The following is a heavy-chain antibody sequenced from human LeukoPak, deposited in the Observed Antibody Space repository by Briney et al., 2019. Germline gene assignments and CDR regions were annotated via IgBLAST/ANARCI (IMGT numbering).Heavy chain of an antibody. J-gene: IGHJ4*02. V-gene: IGHV1-8*01. CDR3: ARGNFGSGSYFDY. CDR1: GYTFTTYD. CDR2: MNPNSGDT. Sequence: ASVKVSCKASGYTFTTYDINWGREAPGQGLEWMGWMNPNSGDTGYVQNFQGRVTMTRSTSITTAYMELSSLRSEDTAVYYCARGNFGSGSYFDYWGQGTLVTVSS. D-gene: IGHD3-10*01.